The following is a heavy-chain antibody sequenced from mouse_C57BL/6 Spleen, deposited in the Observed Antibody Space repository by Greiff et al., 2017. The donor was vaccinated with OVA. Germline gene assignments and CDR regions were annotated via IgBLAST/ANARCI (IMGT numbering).Heavy chain of an antibody. V-gene: IGHV5-4*03. CDR1: GFTFSSYA. J-gene: IGHJ1*03. D-gene: IGHD2-4*01. CDR3: ARGSLYYDYDGYFDV. Sequence: DVMLVESGGGLVKPGGSLKLSCAASGFTFSSYAMSWVRQTPEKRLEWVATLSDGGSYTYYPDNVKGRFTISRDNAKNNLYLQMSHLKSEDTAMYYCARGSLYYDYDGYFDVWGTGTTVTVSS. CDR2: LSDGGSYT.